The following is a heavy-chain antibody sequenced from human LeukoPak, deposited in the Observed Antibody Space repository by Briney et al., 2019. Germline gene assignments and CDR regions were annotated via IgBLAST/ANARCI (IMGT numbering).Heavy chain of an antibody. V-gene: IGHV1-3*01. CDR1: GYTFTSYA. J-gene: IGHJ4*02. D-gene: IGHD3-22*01. CDR3: ARVLGRYYDSSGYYSLLY. Sequence: ASVKVSCKASGYTFTSYAMHWVRQARGQRLEWMGWINAGNGNTKYSQKFQGRVTITRDTSASTAYMELSSLRSEDTAVYYCARVLGRYYDSSGYYSLLYWGQGTLVTVSS. CDR2: INAGNGNT.